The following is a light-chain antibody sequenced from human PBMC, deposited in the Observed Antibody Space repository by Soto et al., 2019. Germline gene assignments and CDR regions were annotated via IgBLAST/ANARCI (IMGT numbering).Light chain of an antibody. V-gene: IGKV3-15*01. J-gene: IGKJ1*01. CDR3: LQDYNYPRT. CDR1: QSVSSN. CDR2: GAS. Sequence: EIVITQSPATLSVSPGERATLSCRASQSVSSNLAWYQQKPGQAPRLLIYGASTRATGIPARFSGSGSGTEFTLTISSLQSEDFATYYCLQDYNYPRTFGQGTKVDIK.